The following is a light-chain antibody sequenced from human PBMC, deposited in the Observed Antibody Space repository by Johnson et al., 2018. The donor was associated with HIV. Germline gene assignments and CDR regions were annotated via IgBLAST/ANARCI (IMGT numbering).Light chain of an antibody. CDR1: SSNIGNSY. CDR2: DNN. J-gene: IGLJ1*01. CDR3: GTWDSSLSALYV. V-gene: IGLV1-51*01. Sequence: QPVLTQPPSVSAAPGQKVTISCSGSSSNIGNSYVSWYQQLPGTAPKLLIYDNNKRPSGIPDRFSGSKSGTSATLGITGLQTGDEADYYCGTWDSSLSALYVFGTGTKCTVL.